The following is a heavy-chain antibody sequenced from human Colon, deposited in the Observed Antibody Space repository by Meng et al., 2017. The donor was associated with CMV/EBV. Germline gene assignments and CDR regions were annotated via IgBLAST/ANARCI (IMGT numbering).Heavy chain of an antibody. D-gene: IGHD2-21*02. V-gene: IGHV4-38-2*02. CDR2: IYHSGST. CDR1: GYSISSGYY. J-gene: IGHJ5*02. CDR3: ARDLLSAVTDNWFDP. Sequence: SETLSLTCTVSGYSISSGYYWGWIRQPPGKGLEWIGSIYHSGSTYYNPSLKSRVTISVDTSKNQFSLKLSSVTAADTAVYYCARDLLSAVTDNWFDPWGQGTLVTVSS.